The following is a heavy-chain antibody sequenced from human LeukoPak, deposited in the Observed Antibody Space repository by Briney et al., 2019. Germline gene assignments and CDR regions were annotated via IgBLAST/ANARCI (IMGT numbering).Heavy chain of an antibody. Sequence: KASETLSLTCTVSGGSISSHYWSWIRQPAGKGLEWIGRFYSSGSTNYNPSLKSRVTMSVNTSKNQFSLKLSSVTAADTALYYCARDSDFGVTYHYYMDVWGKGTTVTVSS. V-gene: IGHV4-4*07. CDR1: GGSISSHY. J-gene: IGHJ6*03. CDR3: ARDSDFGVTYHYYMDV. D-gene: IGHD3-3*01. CDR2: FYSSGST.